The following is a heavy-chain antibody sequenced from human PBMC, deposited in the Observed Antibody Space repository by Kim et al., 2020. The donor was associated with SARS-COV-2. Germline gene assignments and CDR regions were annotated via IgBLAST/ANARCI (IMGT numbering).Heavy chain of an antibody. V-gene: IGHV3-72*01. CDR3: TGDLVGPTGMAY. D-gene: IGHD1-26*01. Sequence: GGSRRLSCAASGFAFSDNYMYWVRQAPGKGLEWVGRSRNKAGGYTPQYAASVKGRFVISRDDSENSMYLQMTSLKTEDTAVYYCTGDLVGPTGMAYWGQGTLVTVSS. CDR1: GFAFSDNY. CDR2: SRNKAGGYTP. J-gene: IGHJ4*02.